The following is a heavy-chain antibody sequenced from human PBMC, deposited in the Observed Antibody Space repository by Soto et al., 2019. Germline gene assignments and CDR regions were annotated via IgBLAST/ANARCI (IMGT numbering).Heavy chain of an antibody. CDR2: ISGSGGST. CDR3: AKGDYDFSLYYYYYMDV. J-gene: IGHJ6*03. Sequence: GGSLRLSCAASGFTFSSYAMSWVRQAPGKGLEWVSAISGSGGSTYYADSVKGRFTISRDNSKNTLYLQMNSLRAEDTAVYYCAKGDYDFSLYYYYYMDVWGKGTTVTVSS. CDR1: GFTFSSYA. D-gene: IGHD3-3*01. V-gene: IGHV3-23*01.